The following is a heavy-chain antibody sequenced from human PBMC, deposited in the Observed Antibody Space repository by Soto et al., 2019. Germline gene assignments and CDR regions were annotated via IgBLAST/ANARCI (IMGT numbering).Heavy chain of an antibody. CDR3: VRDNGWGYNGYSFDS. Sequence: GAPRLSCAAPWFRFRSYGVHRVRQAPGKGLEWVAVISYDGITKYYADAVKGRFTISRDNSKDTLSLQMNSLRGDDTAMYYCVRDNGWGYNGYSFDSWGQGTRSPSPQ. CDR1: WFRFRSYG. CDR2: ISYDGITK. V-gene: IGHV3-30-3*01. J-gene: IGHJ4*02. D-gene: IGHD3-10*01.